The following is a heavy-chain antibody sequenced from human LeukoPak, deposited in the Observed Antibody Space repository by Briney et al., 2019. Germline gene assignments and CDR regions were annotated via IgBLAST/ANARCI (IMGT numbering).Heavy chain of an antibody. CDR2: MNPNSGNT. J-gene: IGHJ6*02. CDR1: GYTFTSYD. Sequence: ASVKVSCKASGYTFTSYDINWVRQATGQGLERMGWMNPNSGNTGYAQKFQGRVTMTRNTSISTAYMELSSLRSEDTAVYYCARGTDSSGYYYYYYGMDVWGQGTTVTVSS. CDR3: ARGTDSSGYYYYYYGMDV. D-gene: IGHD3-22*01. V-gene: IGHV1-8*01.